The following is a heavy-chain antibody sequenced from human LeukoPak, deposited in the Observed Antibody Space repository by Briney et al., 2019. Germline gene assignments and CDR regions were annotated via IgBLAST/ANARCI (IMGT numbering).Heavy chain of an antibody. CDR3: ARDIGQY. V-gene: IGHV3-23*01. CDR2: ISTNGGRT. J-gene: IGHJ4*02. CDR1: GFPFRSYA. D-gene: IGHD1-26*01. Sequence: GGSLRLSCAASGFPFRSYAMSWVRQAPGKGLEWVSVISTNGGRTYYADSVKGRFTISRDNSKNTLYLQMNSLRAEDTAVHYCARDIGQYWGQGTLVTVSS.